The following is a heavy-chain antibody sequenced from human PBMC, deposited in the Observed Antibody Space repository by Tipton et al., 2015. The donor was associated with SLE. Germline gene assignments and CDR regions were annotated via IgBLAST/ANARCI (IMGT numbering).Heavy chain of an antibody. J-gene: IGHJ6*02. Sequence: TLSLTCAVSAYSISTGYHWGWIRQPPGKGLEWIASIHHSGNTYYSPSLKSRVTISVDTSKNQFSLELNSVTAADTAVYFCAREGGYAGSGSYGTVWGQGTTVTVSS. CDR2: IHHSGNT. D-gene: IGHD3-10*01. CDR3: AREGGYAGSGSYGTV. V-gene: IGHV4-38-2*02. CDR1: AYSISTGYH.